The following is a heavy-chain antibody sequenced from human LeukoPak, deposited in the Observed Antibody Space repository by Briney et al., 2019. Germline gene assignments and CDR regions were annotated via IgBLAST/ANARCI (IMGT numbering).Heavy chain of an antibody. CDR3: ARGAVAEGFDY. V-gene: IGHV4-34*01. Sequence: PSETLSLTCAVYGGSFSGYYWSWIRQPPGKGLEWIGEINHSGNTNYNPSLKSRVTISVDTSKNQFSLKLSSVTAADTAVYYCARGAVAEGFDYWGQGTLVTVSS. CDR1: GGSFSGYY. CDR2: INHSGNT. J-gene: IGHJ4*02. D-gene: IGHD6-19*01.